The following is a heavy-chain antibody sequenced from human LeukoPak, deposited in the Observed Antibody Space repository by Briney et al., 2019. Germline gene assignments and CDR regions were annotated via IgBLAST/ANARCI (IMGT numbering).Heavy chain of an antibody. CDR1: GFTFSSYG. J-gene: IGHJ5*02. Sequence: GRSLRLSCAASGFTFSSYGMHWVRQAPGKGLEWVAVISYDGSNKYYADSVKARFTISRDNSKNTLYLQMNSLRAEDTAVYYCAKDATDSSGFNWFDPWGQGTLVTVSS. V-gene: IGHV3-30*18. D-gene: IGHD3-22*01. CDR2: ISYDGSNK. CDR3: AKDATDSSGFNWFDP.